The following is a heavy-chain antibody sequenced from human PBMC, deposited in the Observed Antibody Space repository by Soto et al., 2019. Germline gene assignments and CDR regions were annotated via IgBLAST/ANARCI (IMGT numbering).Heavy chain of an antibody. Sequence: VQLVESGGGLVQPGESLRLSCAASGFTFSSYWMHWVRQAPGKGLVWVSRINSDGSSTSYAGSVKGRLSSSRDNAKNTVYLQMNSLRAEDTAVYYCVRSSMVVAAATREDYWGQGTLVTVSS. CDR1: GFTFSSYW. CDR2: INSDGSST. D-gene: IGHD2-15*01. V-gene: IGHV3-74*01. CDR3: VRSSMVVAAATREDY. J-gene: IGHJ4*02.